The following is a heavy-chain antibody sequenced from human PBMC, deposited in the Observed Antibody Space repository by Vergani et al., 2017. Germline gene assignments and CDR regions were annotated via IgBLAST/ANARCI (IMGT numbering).Heavy chain of an antibody. CDR2: IHYSENT. D-gene: IGHD3-10*01. V-gene: IGHV4-59*11. J-gene: IGHJ5*02. CDR1: FESIRNLY. Sequence: QVQLQESGPGLVKSSETLSLTCSVSFESIRNLYCNWIRQPPGKGLEWIGSIHYSENTNYNPSLKTRVTISVDTSKNQFSLTLTSVTAADTAVYYCGRVADFYGLGSRLLDLWGQGILVTVSS. CDR3: GRVADFYGLGSRLLDL.